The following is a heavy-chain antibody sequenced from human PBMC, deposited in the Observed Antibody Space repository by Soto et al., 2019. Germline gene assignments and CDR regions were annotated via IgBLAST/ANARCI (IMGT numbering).Heavy chain of an antibody. CDR1: GFSLSSXG. CDR3: ARISPPSGYDYIWGTDGHDADFAY. D-gene: IGHD3-16*01. J-gene: IGHJ4*01. Sequence: GGSLRLGCAACGFSLSSXGXXGVXXXXXXXLXXXAXXWYDGRNKYYADSVKGRFTISRDNSKNTLYLQMNSLRAEDTAVYYCARISPPSGYDYIWGTDGHDADFAYRRHGTPVPVSS. CDR2: XWYDGRNK. V-gene: IGHV3-33*01.